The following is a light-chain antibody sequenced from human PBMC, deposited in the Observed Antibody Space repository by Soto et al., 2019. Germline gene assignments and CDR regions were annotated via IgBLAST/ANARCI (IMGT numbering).Light chain of an antibody. J-gene: IGLJ2*01. CDR2: EGS. CDR3: CSYAGSSTFT. V-gene: IGLV2-23*03. CDR1: SSDVGSYNL. Sequence: QSALTQPASVSGSPGQSITISCTGTSSDVGSYNLVSWYQQHPGKAPKLMIYEGSKRPSGVSNRFSGSKSGNMASLTISGLQAEDEADYYCCSYAGSSTFTFGGGTKLTVL.